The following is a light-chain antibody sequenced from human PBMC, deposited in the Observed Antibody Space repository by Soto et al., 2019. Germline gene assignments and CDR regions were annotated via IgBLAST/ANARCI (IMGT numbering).Light chain of an antibody. CDR3: QQYFHRMLT. J-gene: IGKJ4*01. CDR1: QYISNT. Sequence: DIQMTQSPSSLSASIGDRVTITCQASQYISNTLNWYQQKPGKAPKLLIYDASNLKTGGPSRFSGSGSATDFTFDISRLQPEDIATYSCQQYFHRMLTFGGGTKVEI. CDR2: DAS. V-gene: IGKV1-33*01.